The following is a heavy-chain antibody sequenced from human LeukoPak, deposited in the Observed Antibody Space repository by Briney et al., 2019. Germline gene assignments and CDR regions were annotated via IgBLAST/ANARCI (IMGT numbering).Heavy chain of an antibody. CDR3: AKAAGYDSRDDAFDI. D-gene: IGHD3-22*01. CDR2: ISNRGGKT. J-gene: IGHJ3*02. CDR1: GFTFSNSG. V-gene: IGHV3-23*01. Sequence: GGSLRLSCAASGFTFSNSGMTWVRQAPGKGLEWVSGISNRGGKTYYADSVKGRFTISRDNSKNTLYLQVNRLRAEDTALYYCAKAAGYDSRDDAFDIWGQGTMVTVSS.